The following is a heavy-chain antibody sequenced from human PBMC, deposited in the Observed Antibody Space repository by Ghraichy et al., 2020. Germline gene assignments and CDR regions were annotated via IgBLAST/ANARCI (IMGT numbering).Heavy chain of an antibody. CDR2: IYYSGST. CDR1: GGSISSYY. J-gene: IGHJ6*03. Sequence: SQTLSLTCTVSGGSISSYYWSWIRQPPGKGLEWIGYIYYSGSTNYNPSLKSRVTISVDTSKNQFSLKLRSVTAADTAVYYCARALDDFWSGYPTLYYYYYMDVWGKGTTVTVS. D-gene: IGHD3-3*01. CDR3: ARALDDFWSGYPTLYYYYYMDV. V-gene: IGHV4-59*01.